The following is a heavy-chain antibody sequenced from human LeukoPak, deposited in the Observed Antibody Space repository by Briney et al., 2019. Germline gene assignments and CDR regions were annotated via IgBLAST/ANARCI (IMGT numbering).Heavy chain of an antibody. J-gene: IGHJ4*02. Sequence: GGSLRLSCAASGFTISSYWMNWVRQAPGKGLEWVANIKQDGSEKKYVDSVKGRFTISRDNAKNSLYLQMNNLRVEDTAVYYCARDTYSRLDYWGQGTLVTVSS. CDR1: GFTISSYW. CDR3: ARDTYSRLDY. CDR2: IKQDGSEK. D-gene: IGHD6-13*01. V-gene: IGHV3-7*01.